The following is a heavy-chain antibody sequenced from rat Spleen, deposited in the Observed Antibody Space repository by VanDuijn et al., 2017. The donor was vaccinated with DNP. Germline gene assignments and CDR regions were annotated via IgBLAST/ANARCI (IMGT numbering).Heavy chain of an antibody. CDR1: GFNFNDYW. CDR3: ARGPNYGGYADYFDY. V-gene: IGHV4-2*01. D-gene: IGHD1-11*01. CDR2: INKDSSTI. Sequence: EVKLVESGGGLVQPGESLKLSCTASGFNFNDYWMGWVRQAPGKGLEWIGEINKDSSTISYSPSLKDKLTISRDSAQNTLYLQMSKLGSEDTAIYYCARGPNYGGYADYFDYWGQGVTVTVSS. J-gene: IGHJ2*01.